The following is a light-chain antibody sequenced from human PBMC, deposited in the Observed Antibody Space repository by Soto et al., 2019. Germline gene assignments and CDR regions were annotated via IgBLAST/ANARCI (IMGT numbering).Light chain of an antibody. Sequence: QSVLTQPASVSGSPGQSITISCTGTSSDVGGYNYVSWYQQHPGKAPKLMIYEGSNRHSGVSNRFSGSKSGNTASLTISRLQAEDEADYYCSSYSSSSTRVFGGGTKLTVL. J-gene: IGLJ3*02. CDR3: SSYSSSSTRV. V-gene: IGLV2-14*01. CDR2: EGS. CDR1: SSDVGGYNY.